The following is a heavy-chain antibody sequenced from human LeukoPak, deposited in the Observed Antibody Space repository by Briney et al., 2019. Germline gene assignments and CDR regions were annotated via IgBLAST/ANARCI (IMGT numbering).Heavy chain of an antibody. V-gene: IGHV4-34*01. CDR3: ARGPIMITFGGVIAPFDY. Sequence: SETLSLTCAVYGGSFSGYYWSWIRQTPGKGREWIGEINHSGSTNYNPSLKSRVTISVDTSKNQFPLKLSSVTAADTAVYYCARGPIMITFGGVIAPFDYWGQGTLVTVSS. J-gene: IGHJ4*02. D-gene: IGHD3-16*02. CDR2: INHSGST. CDR1: GGSFSGYY.